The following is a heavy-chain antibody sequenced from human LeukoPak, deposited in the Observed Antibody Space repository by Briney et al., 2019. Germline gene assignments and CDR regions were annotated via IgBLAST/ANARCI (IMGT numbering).Heavy chain of an antibody. D-gene: IGHD2-2*01. V-gene: IGHV1-8*03. J-gene: IGHJ4*02. CDR3: ARAIRYQLLSDY. CDR2: MNPNSGNT. CDR1: GYTFSTYD. Sequence: ASVKASCKTSGYTFSTYDINWVRQAAGQGLEWMGWMNPNSGNTGFAQKFQGRATITRDTSITTAYLELSSLRSEDTAVYYCARAIRYQLLSDYWGQGTLVTVSS.